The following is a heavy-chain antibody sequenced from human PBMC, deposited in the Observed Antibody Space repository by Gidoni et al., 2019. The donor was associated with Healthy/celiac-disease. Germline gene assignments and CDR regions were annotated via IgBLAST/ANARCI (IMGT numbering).Heavy chain of an antibody. V-gene: IGHV6-1*01. CDR1: GASVSSNSAA. J-gene: IGHJ3*02. CDR2: TYYRSKWYN. Sequence: LSLTCAISGASVSSNSAAWNWIRQSPSRGLEWLGRTYYRSKWYNDYAVSVKSRITINPDTSKNQFSLQLNSVTPEDTAVYYCAGDRGDSSGWFYDAFDIWGQGTMVTVSS. CDR3: AGDRGDSSGWFYDAFDI. D-gene: IGHD6-19*01.